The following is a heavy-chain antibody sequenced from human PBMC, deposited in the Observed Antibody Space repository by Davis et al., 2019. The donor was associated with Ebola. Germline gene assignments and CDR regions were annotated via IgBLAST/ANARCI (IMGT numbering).Heavy chain of an antibody. V-gene: IGHV3-23*01. D-gene: IGHD2-2*01. CDR2: ISSSGGNS. J-gene: IGHJ3*02. Sequence: GGSLRLSCAVSGVTFRNYVMSWVRQAPGKGLEWVSSISSSGGNSFYMDSVKGRFYIDRDNSKNTVHLQMHRLRAEDTAVYYCAMGEQYCSDISCYSFDAFGSWGQGTMVTVSS. CDR3: AMGEQYCSDISCYSFDAFGS. CDR1: GVTFRNYV.